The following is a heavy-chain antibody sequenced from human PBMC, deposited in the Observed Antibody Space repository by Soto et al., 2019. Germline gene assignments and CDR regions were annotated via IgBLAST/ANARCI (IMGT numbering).Heavy chain of an antibody. CDR2: INPNSGGT. V-gene: IGHV1-2*02. CDR1: GYTFTGYY. J-gene: IGHJ5*02. Sequence: ASVKVSCKASGYTFTGYYMHWVRQAPGQGLEWMGWINPNSGGTNYAQKFQGRVTMTRDTSISTAYMELSRLRSDDTAVYYCASGPYCSSTSCYRNWFDPWGQGTLVTVSS. D-gene: IGHD2-2*02. CDR3: ASGPYCSSTSCYRNWFDP.